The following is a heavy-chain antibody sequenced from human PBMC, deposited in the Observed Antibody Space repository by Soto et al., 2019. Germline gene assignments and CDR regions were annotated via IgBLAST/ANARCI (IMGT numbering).Heavy chain of an antibody. Sequence: PGGSLRLSCAASGFTFSSYGMHWVRQAPGKXLEWVAVIWYDGSNKYYADSVKGRFTISRDNSKNTLYLQMNGLRAEDTAVYYCARGSRHGYHFWAPRGSQGIDVWGQGTTVTVSS. CDR3: ARGSRHGYHFWAPRGSQGIDV. V-gene: IGHV3-33*01. J-gene: IGHJ6*02. CDR1: GFTFSSYG. CDR2: IWYDGSNK. D-gene: IGHD3-3*01.